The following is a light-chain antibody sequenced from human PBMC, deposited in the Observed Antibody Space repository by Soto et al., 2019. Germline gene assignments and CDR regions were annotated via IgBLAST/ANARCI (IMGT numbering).Light chain of an antibody. CDR3: LQYGSSPLT. CDR2: GAS. V-gene: IGKV3-20*01. Sequence: EIVLTQSPGTLSLSPGERATLSCRASQSVRSSELAWYQQKPGQAPRLLIYGASTRATAIPDRVSGSGSGTDFTLTISRLEPEDFAVYYCLQYGSSPLTFGGGTKVEFK. J-gene: IGKJ4*01. CDR1: QSVRSSE.